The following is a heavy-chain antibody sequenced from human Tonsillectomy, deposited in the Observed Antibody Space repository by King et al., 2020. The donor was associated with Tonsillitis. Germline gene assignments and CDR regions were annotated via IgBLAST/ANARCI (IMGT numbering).Heavy chain of an antibody. V-gene: IGHV5-51*01. CDR1: GYSFTSYW. J-gene: IGHJ4*02. D-gene: IGHD6-19*01. CDR3: VGRGSSYFDF. Sequence: QLVQSGAEVKKPGESLKISCKGSGYSFTSYWIGWVRQMPRKGLEWMGIIYPGDSDTKYSPSFPSQVTISADKSRRTAYLQWSSLKASDTAMYYCVGRGSSYFDFWGQGTLVTVSS. CDR2: IYPGDSDT.